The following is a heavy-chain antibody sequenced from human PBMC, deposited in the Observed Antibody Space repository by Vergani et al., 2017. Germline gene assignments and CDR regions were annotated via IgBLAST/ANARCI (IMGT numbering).Heavy chain of an antibody. CDR2: ISSSSSYI. CDR1: GFTFSSYS. Sequence: EVQLVESGGGLVKPGGSLRLSCAASGFTFSSYSMNWVRQAPGKGLEWVSSISSSSSYIYYADSVKGRFTIARDTAKNSLYLQMNSLRAEDTAVYYCARDPGIAVAGTNYYYGMDVWGQGTTVTVSS. D-gene: IGHD6-19*01. J-gene: IGHJ6*02. CDR3: ARDPGIAVAGTNYYYGMDV. V-gene: IGHV3-21*01.